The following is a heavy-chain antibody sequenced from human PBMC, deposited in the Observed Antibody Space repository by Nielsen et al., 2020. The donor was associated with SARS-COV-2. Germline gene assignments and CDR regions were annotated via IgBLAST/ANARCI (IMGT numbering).Heavy chain of an antibody. CDR1: GFIFGDSY. CDR2: ISSTGTYT. J-gene: IGHJ4*02. D-gene: IGHD6-19*01. Sequence: GESLKISCAASGFIFGDSYMSWIRQALGKGLEWISYISSTGTYTNYVDSVKGRFTISRDNAKRSLYLQMNSLRAEDTAVYYCARDWSVAGHFDSWGQGTLVTVSS. V-gene: IGHV3-11*05. CDR3: ARDWSVAGHFDS.